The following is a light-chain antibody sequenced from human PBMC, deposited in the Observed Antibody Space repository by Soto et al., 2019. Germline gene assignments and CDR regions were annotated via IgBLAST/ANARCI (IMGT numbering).Light chain of an antibody. CDR1: RDISTY. CDR2: DTF. V-gene: IGKV3-11*01. J-gene: IGKJ4*01. Sequence: IVLTQSPASLSVSPGGRATLSCRASRDISTYLAWYQQRPGQAPRLFIYDTFNRASDAPDRFSGSGSGTVFTLTITDVAPEDSAIYFCQQRSSWPLTFGGGTKVDIK. CDR3: QQRSSWPLT.